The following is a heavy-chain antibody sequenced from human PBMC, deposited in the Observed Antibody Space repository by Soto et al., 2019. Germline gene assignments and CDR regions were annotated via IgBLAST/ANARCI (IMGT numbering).Heavy chain of an antibody. CDR3: ASNYDFWSGYYYYGMDV. CDR1: GGSFSGYY. Sequence: KPSETLSLTCAVYGGSFSGYYWSWIRQPPGKGLEWIGEINHSGSTNYNPSLKSRVTISVDTSKNQFSLKLSSVTAADTAVYYCASNYDFWSGYYYYGMDVWGQGTTVTVSS. D-gene: IGHD3-3*01. CDR2: INHSGST. J-gene: IGHJ6*02. V-gene: IGHV4-34*01.